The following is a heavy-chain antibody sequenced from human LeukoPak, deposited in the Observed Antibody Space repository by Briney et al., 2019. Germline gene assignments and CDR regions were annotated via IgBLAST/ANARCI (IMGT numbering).Heavy chain of an antibody. J-gene: IGHJ4*02. CDR2: IWYDGSNK. V-gene: IGHV3-33*06. Sequence: GGSLRLSCAASAVTFSSNSMHWGRQAPGKGLERVAVIWYDGSNKYYADSVKGRFTISRDNSKNTLYLQMNSLRAEDTAVYYCAKDTSYDYSNLDFDYWGQGTLVTVSS. CDR1: AVTFSSNS. CDR3: AKDTSYDYSNLDFDY. D-gene: IGHD4-11*01.